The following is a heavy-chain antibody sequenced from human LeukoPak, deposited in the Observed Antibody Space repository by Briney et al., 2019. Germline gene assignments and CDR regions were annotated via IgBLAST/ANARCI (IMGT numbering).Heavy chain of an antibody. D-gene: IGHD3-22*01. Sequence: PSETLSLTCTVSGGSISSSSYYWGWIRQPPGKGLEWIGSIYYSGSTYYNPSLKSRVTISVDTSKNQFSLKLSSVTAADTAVYYCARAGYYDSSGLDYWGQGTLVTVSS. CDR1: GGSISSSSYY. CDR3: ARAGYYDSSGLDY. J-gene: IGHJ4*02. CDR2: IYYSGST. V-gene: IGHV4-39*07.